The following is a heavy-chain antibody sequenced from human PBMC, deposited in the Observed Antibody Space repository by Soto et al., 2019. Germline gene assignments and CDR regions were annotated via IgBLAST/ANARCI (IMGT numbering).Heavy chain of an antibody. J-gene: IGHJ3*02. V-gene: IGHV4-59*08. D-gene: IGHD6-13*01. Sequence: SETLSLTCTVSGGSISSYYWSWIRQPPGKGLEWIGYIYYSGSTNYNPSLKSRVTISVDTSKNQFSLKLSSVTAADTAVYYCARRIAAAGRDAFDIWGQGTMVTVSS. CDR3: ARRIAAAGRDAFDI. CDR2: IYYSGST. CDR1: GGSISSYY.